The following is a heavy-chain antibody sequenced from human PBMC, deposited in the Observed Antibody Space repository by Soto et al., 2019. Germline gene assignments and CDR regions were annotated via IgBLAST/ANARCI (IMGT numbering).Heavy chain of an antibody. CDR2: INHSGST. CDR1: GGSFSGYY. Sequence: SETLSLTCAVYGGSFSGYYWSWIRQPPGKGLEWIGEINHSGSTNYNPSLKSRVTISVDTSKNQFSLKLSSVTAADTAVYYCARVTVLRYFDWSVGYYYYMDVWGKGTTVTVSS. J-gene: IGHJ6*03. D-gene: IGHD3-9*01. CDR3: ARVTVLRYFDWSVGYYYYMDV. V-gene: IGHV4-34*01.